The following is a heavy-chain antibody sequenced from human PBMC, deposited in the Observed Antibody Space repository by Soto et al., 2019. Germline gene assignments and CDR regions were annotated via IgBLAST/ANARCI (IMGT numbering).Heavy chain of an antibody. D-gene: IGHD6-19*01. V-gene: IGHV3-30-3*01. CDR3: ARDVEPYSSGWYLFDY. CDR2: ISYDGSNK. Sequence: GGSLRLSCAASGFTFSSYAMHWVRQAPGKVLEWVAVISYDGSNKYYADSVKGRFTISRDNSKNTLYLQMNSLRAEDTAVYYCARDVEPYSSGWYLFDYWGQGTLVTVSS. J-gene: IGHJ4*02. CDR1: GFTFSSYA.